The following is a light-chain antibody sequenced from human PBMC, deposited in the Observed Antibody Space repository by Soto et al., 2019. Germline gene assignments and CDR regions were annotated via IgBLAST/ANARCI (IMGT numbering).Light chain of an antibody. Sequence: EIVLTQSPATLSLSPGERATLSCRASQSISSYLAWYQQKPGQAPRLLIYDASNRATGIPARFSGSGSGTDFTLTISSLEPEDFAVYYCQQRSHWLRKTFGQGTKVEIK. V-gene: IGKV3-11*01. CDR1: QSISSY. CDR3: QQRSHWLRKT. J-gene: IGKJ1*01. CDR2: DAS.